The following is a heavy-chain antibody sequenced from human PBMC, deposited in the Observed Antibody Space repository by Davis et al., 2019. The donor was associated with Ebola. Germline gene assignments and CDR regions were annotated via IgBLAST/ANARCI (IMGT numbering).Heavy chain of an antibody. V-gene: IGHV3-23*01. Sequence: GGSLRLSCAASGFTFSKYAMNWVRQAPGKGLEWVSAISGSGGSTYYADSVKGRFTISRDNSKNTLYLQMNSLRAEDTAVYYCAKDGTIFGVVITHFDYWGQGTLVTVSS. D-gene: IGHD3-3*01. CDR3: AKDGTIFGVVITHFDY. J-gene: IGHJ4*02. CDR2: ISGSGGST. CDR1: GFTFSKYA.